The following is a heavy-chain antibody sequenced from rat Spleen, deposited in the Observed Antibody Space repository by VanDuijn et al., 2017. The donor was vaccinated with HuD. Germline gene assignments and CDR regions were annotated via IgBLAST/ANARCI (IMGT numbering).Heavy chain of an antibody. CDR1: GITFNNYW. Sequence: EVQLVESGGGRVQPGRSLRLSCVASGITFNNYWMTWIRQAPGKGLEWVASISNIGDTYYSDSVKGRFSISRDNAKSTLYLQMNSLRSEDTATYHCARRHYGYTDYFDYWGQGVMVTVSS. CDR2: ISNIGDT. CDR3: ARRHYGYTDYFDY. J-gene: IGHJ2*01. D-gene: IGHD1-9*01. V-gene: IGHV5-31*01.